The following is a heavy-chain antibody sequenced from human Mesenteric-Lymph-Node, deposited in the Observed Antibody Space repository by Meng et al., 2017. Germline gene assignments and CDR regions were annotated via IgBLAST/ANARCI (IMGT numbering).Heavy chain of an antibody. CDR3: AKADSGSSGNDAFDI. Sequence: GESLKISCAASGFTFSSYAMNWVRQAPGKGLEWVSGISGSGGSTYYADSVKGRFTISRDNSKNTLYLQMNSLRAEDTAVYYCAKADSGSSGNDAFDIWGQGTMVTVSS. CDR2: ISGSGGST. CDR1: GFTFSSYA. V-gene: IGHV3-23*01. D-gene: IGHD1-26*01. J-gene: IGHJ3*02.